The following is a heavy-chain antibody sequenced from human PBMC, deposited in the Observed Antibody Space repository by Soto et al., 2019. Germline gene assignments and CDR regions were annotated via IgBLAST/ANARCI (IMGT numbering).Heavy chain of an antibody. V-gene: IGHV3-23*01. CDR3: AKKSTDSSGYSDY. CDR1: GFTVSNYA. Sequence: EVQLLESGGGLVQPGGSRRLSCATSGFTVSNYAMSWVRQAPGKGLEWVSGISGSGGSSYYADSVKGRFTISRDNCKNKLNLQMETLRAEDTAVYYCAKKSTDSSGYSDYWGQGTVVTVSS. D-gene: IGHD2-2*01. J-gene: IGHJ4*02. CDR2: ISGSGGSS.